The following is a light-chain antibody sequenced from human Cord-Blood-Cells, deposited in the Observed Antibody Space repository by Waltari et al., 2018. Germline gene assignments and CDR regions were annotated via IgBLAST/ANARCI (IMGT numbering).Light chain of an antibody. Sequence: QSALTQPASVSGSPGQSITISCTGTSSDVGGYNYVSCYQQHPDKAPKLMIYDVSNRPSGVSNRFSGSKSGNTASLTISGLQAEDEADYYCSSYTSSSVVFGGGTKLTVL. J-gene: IGLJ2*01. CDR2: DVS. CDR1: SSDVGGYNY. V-gene: IGLV2-14*01. CDR3: SSYTSSSVV.